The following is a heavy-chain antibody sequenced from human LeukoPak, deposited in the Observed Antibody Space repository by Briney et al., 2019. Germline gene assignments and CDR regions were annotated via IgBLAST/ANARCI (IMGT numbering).Heavy chain of an antibody. CDR3: VRVGFGVDSNWFDP. V-gene: IGHV1-69*04. J-gene: IGHJ5*02. CDR1: GGTFSSYA. D-gene: IGHD3-10*01. CDR2: IIPILGIA. Sequence: SVKVSCKASGGTFSSYAISWVRQAPGQGLEWMGRIIPILGIANYAQKFQGRVTITADKSTSTAYMELSSLRSEDTAVYYCVRVGFGVDSNWFDPWGQGTLVTVSS.